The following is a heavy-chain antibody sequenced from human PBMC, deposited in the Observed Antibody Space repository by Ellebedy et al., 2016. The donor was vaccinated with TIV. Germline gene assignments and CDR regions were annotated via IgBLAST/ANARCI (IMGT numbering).Heavy chain of an antibody. Sequence: SETLSLTCTVSGYSISSGYYWGWIRQPPGKGLEWIGSIYHSGSTYYNPSLKSRVTISVDTSKNQFSLKLSSVTAADTAVYYCARISEFRITMVRGVIPNWFDPWGQGTLVTVSS. V-gene: IGHV4-38-2*02. CDR2: IYHSGST. D-gene: IGHD3-10*01. J-gene: IGHJ5*02. CDR3: ARISEFRITMVRGVIPNWFDP. CDR1: GYSISSGYY.